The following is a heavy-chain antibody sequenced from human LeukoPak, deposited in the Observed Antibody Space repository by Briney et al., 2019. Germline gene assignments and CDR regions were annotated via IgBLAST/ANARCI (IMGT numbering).Heavy chain of an antibody. CDR2: IIGSGGST. V-gene: IGHV3-23*01. CDR3: AKEVYYYDSSGTFSGAFDI. D-gene: IGHD3-22*01. J-gene: IGHJ3*02. Sequence: GGSLRLSCAASGFTFSSYAMSWVRQAPGKGLEWVSAIIGSGGSTYYADSVKGRFTISRDNSKNTLYLQMNSLRAEDTAVYYCAKEVYYYDSSGTFSGAFDIWGQGTMVTVSS. CDR1: GFTFSSYA.